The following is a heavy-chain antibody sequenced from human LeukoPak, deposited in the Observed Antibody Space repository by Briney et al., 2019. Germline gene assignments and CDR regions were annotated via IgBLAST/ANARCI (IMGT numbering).Heavy chain of an antibody. CDR2: IRGGGPST. V-gene: IGHV3-23*01. Sequence: GGSLRPSCAASGFTFSNYGMSWVRQAPGKGLEWVSGIRGGGPSTYYADSVKGRFIISRDNSKNTLYLQMNSLRAEDTALYYCAKLANLDSSQDFWGQGTLVTVSS. CDR1: GFTFSNYG. J-gene: IGHJ4*02. CDR3: AKLANLDSSQDF. D-gene: IGHD3-22*01.